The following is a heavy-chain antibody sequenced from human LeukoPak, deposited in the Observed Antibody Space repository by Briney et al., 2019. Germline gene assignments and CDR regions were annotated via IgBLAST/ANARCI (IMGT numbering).Heavy chain of an antibody. CDR2: IYYTGST. CDR1: GGSISSYY. J-gene: IGHJ6*03. V-gene: IGHV4-59*08. D-gene: IGHD6-19*01. Sequence: SETLSLTCTVSGGSISSYYWSWIRQPPGKGLEWIGYIYYTGSTNYNPSLKSRVTISVDTSKNQFSLKLSSVTAADTAVYYCARVTTAGSYYMDVWGTGTTVIVSS. CDR3: ARVTTAGSYYMDV.